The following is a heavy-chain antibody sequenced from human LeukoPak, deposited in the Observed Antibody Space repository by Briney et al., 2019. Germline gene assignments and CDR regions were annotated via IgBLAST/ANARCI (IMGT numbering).Heavy chain of an antibody. V-gene: IGHV3-7*04. CDR1: GFTFNTYW. CDR3: ARGRWSSDC. CDR2: IKQDGSET. D-gene: IGHD6-13*01. Sequence: PGGSLRLSCAASGFTFNTYWMSWVRQTPGKGLEWVANIKQDGSETYYVDSVKGRFTISRDNAKNSLYLQMNSLRAEDTAVYYCARGRWSSDCWGQGTLVTVSS. J-gene: IGHJ4*02.